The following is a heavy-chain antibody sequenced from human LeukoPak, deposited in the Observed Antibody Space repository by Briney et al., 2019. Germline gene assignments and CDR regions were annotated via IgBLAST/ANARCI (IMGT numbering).Heavy chain of an antibody. Sequence: GGSLRLSCAASGFTFSNAWMSWVRQAPGKGLEWVGRIKSKTDGGTTDYAAPVKGRFTISRDDSKNTLYLQMNSLKTEDTAVYYCTKDGDGSGSYWDYYYYYGMDVWGQGTTVTVSS. V-gene: IGHV3-15*01. CDR1: GFTFSNAW. D-gene: IGHD3-10*01. CDR2: IKSKTDGGTT. CDR3: TKDGDGSGSYWDYYYYYGMDV. J-gene: IGHJ6*02.